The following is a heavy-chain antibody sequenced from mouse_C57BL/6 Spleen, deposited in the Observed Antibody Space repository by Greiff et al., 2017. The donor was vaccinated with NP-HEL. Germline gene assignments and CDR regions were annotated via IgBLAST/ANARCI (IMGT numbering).Heavy chain of an antibody. V-gene: IGHV1-47*01. Sequence: VKLMESGAELVKPGASVKMSCKASGYTFTTYPIEWMKQNHGKSLEWIGNFHPYNDDTKYNEKFKGKATLTVEKSSSTVYLELSRLTSDDSAVYYCARDSGSSGWYFDVWGTGTTVTVSS. CDR3: ARDSGSSGWYFDV. J-gene: IGHJ1*03. CDR1: GYTFTTYP. CDR2: FHPYNDDT. D-gene: IGHD1-1*01.